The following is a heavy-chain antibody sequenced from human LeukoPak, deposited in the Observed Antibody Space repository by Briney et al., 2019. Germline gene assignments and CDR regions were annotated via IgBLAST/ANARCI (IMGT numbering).Heavy chain of an antibody. CDR1: GGSFSGYY. CDR3: AREIVVVPAALDAWFDP. CDR2: INHSGST. V-gene: IGHV4-34*01. D-gene: IGHD2-2*01. J-gene: IGHJ5*02. Sequence: SETLSLTCAVYGGSFSGYYWSWIRQPPGKGLEWIGEINHSGSTNYNPSLKSRVTISVDTSKNQFFLKLSSVTAADTAVYYCAREIVVVPAALDAWFDPWGQGTLVTVSS.